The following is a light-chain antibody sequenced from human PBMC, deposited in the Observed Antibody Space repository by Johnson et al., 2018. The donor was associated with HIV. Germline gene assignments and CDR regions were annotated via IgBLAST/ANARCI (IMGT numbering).Light chain of an antibody. V-gene: IGLV1-51*02. Sequence: QSVLTQPPSVSAAPGQKVTISCSGSSSNIGNNYVSWYQQLPGTAPKLLIFENNKRPSGIPDRFSGSQSGTSATLGITGLQTGDEADYYCGTWDSCLSAYVFGTGTKVTVL. CDR3: GTWDSCLSAYV. CDR1: SSNIGNNY. J-gene: IGLJ1*01. CDR2: ENN.